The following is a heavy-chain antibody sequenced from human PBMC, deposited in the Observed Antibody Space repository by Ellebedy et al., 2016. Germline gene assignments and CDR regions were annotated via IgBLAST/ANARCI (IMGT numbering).Heavy chain of an antibody. CDR3: TRFVGFDY. CDR2: IRSKVYGGTT. D-gene: IGHD1-26*01. J-gene: IGHJ4*02. CDR1: GFTFGDSA. V-gene: IGHV3-49*03. Sequence: GESLKIPCTTSGFTFGDSAMSWFRQAPGKGPEWVAFIRSKVYGGTTEYAASVKGRFTISRDDSKSIAYLQMNSLETEDTAVYYCTRFVGFDYWGQGTLVTVSS.